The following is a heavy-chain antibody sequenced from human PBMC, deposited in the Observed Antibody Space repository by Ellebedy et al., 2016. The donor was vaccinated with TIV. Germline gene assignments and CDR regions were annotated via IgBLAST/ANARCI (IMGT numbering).Heavy chain of an antibody. CDR2: IYSTGST. CDR1: GGSMIACY. Sequence: MPSETLSLTCSVSGGSMIACYWIWVRQPAGRKLEWIGRIYSTGSTNYNPSLKSRVTMSLDTSKNQFSLRLTSVTAADTAVYYCARDTDREVSDVWGQGTTVTVSS. D-gene: IGHD5/OR15-5a*01. V-gene: IGHV4-4*07. CDR3: ARDTDREVSDV. J-gene: IGHJ6*02.